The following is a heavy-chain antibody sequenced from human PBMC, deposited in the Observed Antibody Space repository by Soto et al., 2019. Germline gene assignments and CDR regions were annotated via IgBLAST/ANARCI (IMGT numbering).Heavy chain of an antibody. CDR3: AKDNGYCSSTSCYSGFDY. CDR2: IRWNSGSI. D-gene: IGHD2-2*03. CDR1: GFTFDDYA. V-gene: IGHV3-9*01. Sequence: GGSLRLSCAASGFTFDDYAMHWVRQAPGKGLEWVSGIRWNSGSIGYADSVKGRFTISRDNAKNSLFLQMKSLGAADTALYYCAKDNGYCSSTSCYSGFDYWGQGTLVTVSS. J-gene: IGHJ4*02.